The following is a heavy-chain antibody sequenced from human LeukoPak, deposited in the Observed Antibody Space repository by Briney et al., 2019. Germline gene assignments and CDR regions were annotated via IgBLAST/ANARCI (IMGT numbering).Heavy chain of an antibody. D-gene: IGHD6-13*01. J-gene: IGHJ4*02. CDR2: IYYSGST. CDR1: GGSISSYY. V-gene: IGHV4-59*08. Sequence: SETLSLTCTVSGGSISSYYWSWIRQPPGKGLEWIGYIYYSGSTNYDPSLKSRVTISVDTSKNQFSLKLSSVTAADTAVYYCARYGSWDSSSWYSLEGPDYWGQGTLVTVSS. CDR3: ARYGSWDSSSWYSLEGPDY.